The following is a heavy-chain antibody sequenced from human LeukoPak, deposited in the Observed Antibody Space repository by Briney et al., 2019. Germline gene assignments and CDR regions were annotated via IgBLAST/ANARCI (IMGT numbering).Heavy chain of an antibody. J-gene: IGHJ4*02. Sequence: GGSLRLSCAASGFTFLSYGMNWVRQAPGKGLEWVSYISSSGTTIYYADSVKGRFTISRDNAKNSLYLQMNSLRAEDTAVYYCARVGISDFFDYWGQGTLVTVSS. CDR3: ARVGISDFFDY. D-gene: IGHD2/OR15-2a*01. CDR1: GFTFLSYG. V-gene: IGHV3-48*01. CDR2: ISSSGTTI.